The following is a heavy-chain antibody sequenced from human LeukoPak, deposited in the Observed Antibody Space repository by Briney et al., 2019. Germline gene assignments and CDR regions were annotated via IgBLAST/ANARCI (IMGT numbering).Heavy chain of an antibody. J-gene: IGHJ6*03. D-gene: IGHD6-6*01. CDR3: ARGRIEWEYSSSSVGTYYYYYYMDV. CDR1: GGSFSGYY. Sequence: PSETLSLTCAVYGGSFSGYYWSWLRQPPGKGLEWMGEINHSGSTNYNPSLKSRVTISVDTSKNQFSLKLSSVTAADTAVYYCARGRIEWEYSSSSVGTYYYYYYMDVWGKGTTVTVSS. V-gene: IGHV4-34*01. CDR2: INHSGST.